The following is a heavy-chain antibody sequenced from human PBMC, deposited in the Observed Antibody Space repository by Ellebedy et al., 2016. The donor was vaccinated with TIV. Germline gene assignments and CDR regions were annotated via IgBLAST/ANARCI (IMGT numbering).Heavy chain of an antibody. J-gene: IGHJ4*02. D-gene: IGHD5-18*01. CDR3: AGHGDRAMTH. CDR1: GITLTSYD. V-gene: IGHV3-15*01. Sequence: GESLKISCAGSGITLTSYDMNWVRQAPGKGLEWVGRIKSKTDGGTTDYAAPVKGRFTISRDDSKNTLYLQMNSLRAEDTAVYYCAGHGDRAMTHWGQGTLVTVSS. CDR2: IKSKTDGGTT.